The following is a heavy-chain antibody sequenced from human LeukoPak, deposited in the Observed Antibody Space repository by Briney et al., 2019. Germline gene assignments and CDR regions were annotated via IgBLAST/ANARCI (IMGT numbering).Heavy chain of an antibody. V-gene: IGHV3-74*01. CDR2: INSDGSST. D-gene: IGHD6-13*01. J-gene: IGHJ5*02. CDR3: ARDGGIAENWFDP. CDR1: GFTFSSYW. Sequence: GGSLRLPCAASGFTFSSYWMHWVRQAPGKGLVWVSRINSDGSSTSYADSVKGRFTIYRDNAKNTLYLQMNSLRAEDTAVYYCARDGGIAENWFDPWGQGTLVTVSS.